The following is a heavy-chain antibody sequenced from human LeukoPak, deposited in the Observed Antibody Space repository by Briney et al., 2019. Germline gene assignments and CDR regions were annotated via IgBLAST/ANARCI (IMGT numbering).Heavy chain of an antibody. V-gene: IGHV1-69*01. D-gene: IGHD2-15*01. CDR2: IIPIFGTA. Sequence: ASVKVSCKASGGTFSSYAISWVRQAPGQGLEWMGGIIPIFGTANYAQKFQGRVTITADESTSTAYMELSSLRSEDTAVYYCARGAGDCSGGSCYSDAFDIWGQGTMVTVSS. CDR3: ARGAGDCSGGSCYSDAFDI. J-gene: IGHJ3*02. CDR1: GGTFSSYA.